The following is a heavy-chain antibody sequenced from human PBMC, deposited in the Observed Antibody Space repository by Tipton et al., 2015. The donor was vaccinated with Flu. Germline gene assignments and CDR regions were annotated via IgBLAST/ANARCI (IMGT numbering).Heavy chain of an antibody. CDR3: ARDPRPKSLGWSYLDY. Sequence: SLKLSCAASGFTFSSYAMYWVRQTPGKGPEDVAAISSNGGSTFYAESVKGRFIISRDNSKNTLFLQMNSLRPDDMAVYFCARDPRPKSLGWSYLDYWGQGALVTVSS. CDR1: GFTFSSYA. V-gene: IGHV3-64*02. D-gene: IGHD7-27*01. CDR2: ISSNGGST. J-gene: IGHJ4*02.